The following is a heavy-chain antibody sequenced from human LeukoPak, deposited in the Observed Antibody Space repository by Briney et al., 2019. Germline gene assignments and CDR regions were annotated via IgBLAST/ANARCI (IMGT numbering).Heavy chain of an antibody. V-gene: IGHV4-59*08. CDR3: ARHGPYYYDSSGRHWYFDL. D-gene: IGHD3-22*01. CDR1: GGSISSYY. CDR2: IYYSGST. Sequence: SETLSLTCTVSGGSISSYYWSWIRQPPGKGLEWIGYIYYSGSTNYNASLKSRVTISVDTSKNQSSLKLSSVPAADTAVYYCARHGPYYYDSSGRHWYFDLWGRGTLVTVCS. J-gene: IGHJ2*01.